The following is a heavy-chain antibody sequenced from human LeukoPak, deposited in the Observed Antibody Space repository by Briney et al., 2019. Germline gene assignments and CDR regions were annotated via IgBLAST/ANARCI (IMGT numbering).Heavy chain of an antibody. V-gene: IGHV1-69*13. CDR1: GGTFSSYA. CDR3: ARDTAMVTYYYGMDV. Sequence: SVKVSCKASGGTFSSYAISWVRQAPGQGLEWMGGIIPIFGTANYAQKFQGRVTITADESTSTAYMELISLRSEDTAVYYCARDTAMVTYYYGMDVWGQGTTVTVSS. D-gene: IGHD5-18*01. J-gene: IGHJ6*02. CDR2: IIPIFGTA.